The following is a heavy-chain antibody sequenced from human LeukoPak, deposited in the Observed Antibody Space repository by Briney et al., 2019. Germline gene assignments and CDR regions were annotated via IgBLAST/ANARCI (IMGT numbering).Heavy chain of an antibody. Sequence: GRTLRLSCAAYGFTFSSYGMHWVRQAPGKGLEWVAVISYDGRNKYYADSVKGRFTISRDNSKNTLYLQMNSLRAEDTAVYYCARETGSYYDYWGQGTLVTVSS. CDR2: ISYDGRNK. CDR1: GFTFSSYG. CDR3: ARETGSYYDY. V-gene: IGHV3-30*03. D-gene: IGHD1-26*01. J-gene: IGHJ4*02.